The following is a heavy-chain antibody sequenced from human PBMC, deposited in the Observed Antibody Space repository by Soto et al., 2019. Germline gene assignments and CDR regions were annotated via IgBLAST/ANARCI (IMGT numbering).Heavy chain of an antibody. V-gene: IGHV1-69*19. D-gene: IGHD3-10*01. CDR3: AREVQVHTPAFVY. CDR1: GGTFNTYA. CDR2: ISPMFGAA. J-gene: IGHJ4*02. Sequence: QVQLVQSEAEMKKPGSPVKVSCQSSGGTFNTYAMNWVRQAPGQGPEWMGDISPMFGAANYAPKFQGRVTITADESTGTSYMQLSSLTSEDTALYFCAREVQVHTPAFVYWGQGTLVTVSS.